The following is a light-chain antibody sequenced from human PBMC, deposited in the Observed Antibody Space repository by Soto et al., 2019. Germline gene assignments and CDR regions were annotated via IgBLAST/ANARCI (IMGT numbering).Light chain of an antibody. CDR1: QSVSSY. CDR2: DAS. V-gene: IGKV3-11*01. Sequence: EIVLTQSLATLSSSPGERATLSCRASQSVSSYLAWYQQKPGQAPRLLIYDASNRATGIPARFSGSGSGTEFTLTISSLQSEDFAVYYCQQYNNWWTFGQGTKVDIK. J-gene: IGKJ1*01. CDR3: QQYNNWWT.